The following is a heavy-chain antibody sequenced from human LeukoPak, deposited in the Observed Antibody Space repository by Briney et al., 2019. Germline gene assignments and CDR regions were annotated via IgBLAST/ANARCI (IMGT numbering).Heavy chain of an antibody. CDR2: ISGSGGST. CDR1: GFTICSYS. CDR3: ATLGKIVGIPYYFDY. J-gene: IGHJ4*02. D-gene: IGHD1-26*01. Sequence: PGGSLRLSCAASGFTICSYSMGWARQAPGKRLEWVSAISGSGGSTYYADSLKGRFTIYRHNSKNTLYLHMNSLRAEDTAVYYCATLGKIVGIPYYFDYWGQGTLVTVSS. V-gene: IGHV3-23*01.